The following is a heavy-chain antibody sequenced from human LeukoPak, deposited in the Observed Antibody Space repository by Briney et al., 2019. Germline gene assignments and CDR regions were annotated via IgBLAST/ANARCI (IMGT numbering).Heavy chain of an antibody. CDR3: AKGDYYDFDY. CDR2: ISANGGST. D-gene: IGHD3-10*01. V-gene: IGHV3-64*04. Sequence: GGSLRLSCSASGFTFSTYAMHWIRQAPGKGLEYVSVISANGGSTYYADSVKGRFTISRDNSKNTLYLQMNSLRAEDTAVYYCAKGDYYDFDYWGQGTLVTVSS. CDR1: GFTFSTYA. J-gene: IGHJ4*02.